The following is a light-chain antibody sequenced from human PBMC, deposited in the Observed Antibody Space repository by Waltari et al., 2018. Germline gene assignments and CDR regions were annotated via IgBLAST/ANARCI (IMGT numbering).Light chain of an antibody. CDR1: QSVTSSY. J-gene: IGKJ3*01. CDR3: QQYGSSPS. Sequence: EIVLTQSPGTLSLSPGERATLSGRASQSVTSSYLAWYQQKPGQAPRLLIYGASSRAPGIPDRFSGSGSGTDFTLTISRLEPEDFAVYYCQQYGSSPSFGPGTKVDIK. CDR2: GAS. V-gene: IGKV3-20*01.